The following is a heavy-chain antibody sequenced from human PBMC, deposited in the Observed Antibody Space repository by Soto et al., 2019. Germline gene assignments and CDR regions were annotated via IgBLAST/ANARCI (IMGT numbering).Heavy chain of an antibody. V-gene: IGHV3-33*01. Sequence: GGSLRLSCAASGFTFSSYGMHWVRQAPGKGLEWVAVIWYDGSNKYYADSVKGRFTITRDNSKNTLYLQMNSLRAEDTAVYYCARAPSYYYDSSGYYWAWGQGTLVTVSS. CDR2: IWYDGSNK. CDR1: GFTFSSYG. D-gene: IGHD3-22*01. CDR3: ARAPSYYYDSSGYYWA. J-gene: IGHJ5*02.